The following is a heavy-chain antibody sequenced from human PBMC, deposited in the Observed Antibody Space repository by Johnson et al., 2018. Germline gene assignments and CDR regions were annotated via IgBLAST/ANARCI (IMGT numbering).Heavy chain of an antibody. CDR1: GGSISSSSYY. D-gene: IGHD3-22*01. CDR3: ARGPLVTMIVGWYYFDY. V-gene: IGHV4-39*07. CDR2: IYYSGST. J-gene: IGHJ4*02. Sequence: QVQLQESGPGLVKPSETLSLTCTVSGGSISSSSYYWGWIRQPPGKGLEWIGSIYYSGSTYYNPSLKSRVTISVDTSKNQFSLKLSSVTAADPAVYYRARGPLVTMIVGWYYFDYWGQGTLVTVSS.